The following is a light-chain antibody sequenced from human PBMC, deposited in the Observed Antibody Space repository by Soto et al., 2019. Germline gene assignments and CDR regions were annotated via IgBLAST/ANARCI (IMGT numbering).Light chain of an antibody. J-gene: IGKJ5*01. CDR2: AAS. Sequence: DIPLTQSPSFLSASVGDRVTITCRASQGISSFLAWYQQKPGKAPNLLMYAASTLQSGVPSRFSGGESGTEYTLTISSMQPEDSATYYCQQLYIFPLTFGQGTRLEIK. V-gene: IGKV1-9*01. CDR3: QQLYIFPLT. CDR1: QGISSF.